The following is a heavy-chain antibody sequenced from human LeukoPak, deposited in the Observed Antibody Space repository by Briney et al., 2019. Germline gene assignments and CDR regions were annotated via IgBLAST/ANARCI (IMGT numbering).Heavy chain of an antibody. D-gene: IGHD5-12*01. CDR3: AKDREYSGYDFFLPFDY. Sequence: GGSLRLSCAASGFTFSSYAMHWVRQAPGKGLEYVSAISSNGGSTYYANSVKGRFTISRDNSKNTLYLQMNSLRAEDTAVYYCAKDREYSGYDFFLPFDYWGQGTLVTVSS. V-gene: IGHV3-64*01. CDR2: ISSNGGST. J-gene: IGHJ4*02. CDR1: GFTFSSYA.